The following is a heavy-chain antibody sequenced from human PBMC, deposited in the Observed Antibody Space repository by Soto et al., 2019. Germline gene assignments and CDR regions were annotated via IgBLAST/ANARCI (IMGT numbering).Heavy chain of an antibody. V-gene: IGHV1-18*01. CDR3: VRDASSGYRGWWDP. CDR1: CYTFTRYG. J-gene: IGHJ5*02. D-gene: IGHD5-18*01. CDR2: LIPYNGDT. Sequence: XSAQVSFKASCYTFTRYGISWARQAPGQGLEWMGLLIPYNGDTIYAQKFQGRVILTTDTATSTAYMELGSLRSDDTAVYYCVRDASSGYRGWWDPWGQGTLVTVSS.